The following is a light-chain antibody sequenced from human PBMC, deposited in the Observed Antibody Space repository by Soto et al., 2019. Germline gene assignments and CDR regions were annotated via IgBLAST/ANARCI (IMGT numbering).Light chain of an antibody. CDR1: SSDVGGYNY. V-gene: IGLV2-14*01. CDR2: DVS. CDR3: SSYTSSSTYV. J-gene: IGLJ1*01. Sequence: QSVLTQPASVSGSPVRSITISCTGTSSDVGGYNYVSWYQQHPGKAPKLMIYDVSSRPSGVSDRFSGSKSGNTASLTISGLQAEDEADYYCSSYTSSSTYVFGTGTKVTVL.